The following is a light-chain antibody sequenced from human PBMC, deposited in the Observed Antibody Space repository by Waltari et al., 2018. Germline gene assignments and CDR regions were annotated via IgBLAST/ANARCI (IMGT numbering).Light chain of an antibody. CDR3: QQYYSTPPIT. CDR1: QSVLYGATNKNY. J-gene: IGKJ5*01. CDR2: WAS. Sequence: DIVMTQSPDSLAVSLGERTTINSKSSQSVLYGATNKNYLAWYQQKPGQPPKLLIHWASTRQSGVPDRFNGSGSGTHFTLTITSLQAEDVAVYYCQQYYSTPPITFGQGTRLEIK. V-gene: IGKV4-1*01.